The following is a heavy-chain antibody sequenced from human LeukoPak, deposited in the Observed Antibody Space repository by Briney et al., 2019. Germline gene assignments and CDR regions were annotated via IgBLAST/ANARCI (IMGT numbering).Heavy chain of an antibody. D-gene: IGHD1-1*01. CDR2: IYPGDSDT. J-gene: IGHJ3*02. Sequence: GESLKISCKGSGYSLTSYWIGWVRQMPGKGLEWMGVIYPGDSDTRYSPSFQGQVTVSADKSINTAYLQWSSLKASDTAMYYCVTGTGRAFDIWGQGTMVTVSS. CDR3: VTGTGRAFDI. CDR1: GYSLTSYW. V-gene: IGHV5-51*01.